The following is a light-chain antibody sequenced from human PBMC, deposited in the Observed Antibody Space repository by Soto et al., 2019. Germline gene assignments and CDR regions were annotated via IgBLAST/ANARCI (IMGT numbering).Light chain of an antibody. CDR3: SSYTSSSTLV. J-gene: IGLJ1*01. CDR1: SRDVDAYDY. Sequence: QSALPHPASVSGSPGQSITVSCTGTSRDVDAYDYVSWYQHHPGKAPKLMIYDVSYRPSGVSNRFSGSKSGNTASLTISGLQAEDEADYYCSSYTSSSTLVFGTGTKVTVL. V-gene: IGLV2-14*03. CDR2: DVS.